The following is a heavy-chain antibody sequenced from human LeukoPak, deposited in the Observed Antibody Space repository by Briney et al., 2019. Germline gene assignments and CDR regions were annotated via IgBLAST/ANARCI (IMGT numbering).Heavy chain of an antibody. V-gene: IGHV3-21*01. CDR2: ISSSSSYI. CDR3: AREYLSSGWSHDAFDI. Sequence: GGSLRLSCAASGFTFSSYSMNWVRQAPGKGLEWVSSISSSSSYIYYADSVKGRFTISRDSAKNSLYLQMNSLRAEDTAVYYCAREYLSSGWSHDAFDIWGQGTMVTVSS. D-gene: IGHD6-19*01. J-gene: IGHJ3*02. CDR1: GFTFSSYS.